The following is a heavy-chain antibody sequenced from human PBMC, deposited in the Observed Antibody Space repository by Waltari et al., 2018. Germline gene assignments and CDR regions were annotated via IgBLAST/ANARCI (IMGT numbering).Heavy chain of an antibody. CDR1: GYTFTSYG. CDR2: ISAYNGNT. CDR3: ARVTILGVVNAY. V-gene: IGHV1-18*01. D-gene: IGHD3-3*01. Sequence: QVQLVQSGAEVKKPGASVKVSCKASGYTFTSYGISWVRQAPGQGLEWMGWISAYNGNTNYAQKLQGRATMTKDPPPRPAYMGLRGLRSDDTAGYYGARVTILGVVNAYWGQGTLVTVSS. J-gene: IGHJ4*02.